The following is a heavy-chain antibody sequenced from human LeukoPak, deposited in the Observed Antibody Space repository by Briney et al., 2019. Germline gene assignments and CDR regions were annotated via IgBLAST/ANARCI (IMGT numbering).Heavy chain of an antibody. D-gene: IGHD3-9*01. CDR1: GFTFSSYG. V-gene: IGHV3-30*02. CDR2: IRYDGSNK. CDR3: AKDVLGQTGYYFVVSWFDP. J-gene: IGHJ5*02. Sequence: GGSLRLSCAASGFTFSSYGMHWVRQAPGKGLEWVAFIRYDGSNKYYADSVKGRFTISRDNSKNTLYLQMNSLRAEDTAVYYCAKDVLGQTGYYFVVSWFDPWGQGTLVTVSS.